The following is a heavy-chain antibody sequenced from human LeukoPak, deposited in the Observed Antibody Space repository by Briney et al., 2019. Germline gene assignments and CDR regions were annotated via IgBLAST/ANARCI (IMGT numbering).Heavy chain of an antibody. CDR3: ARAPVTAHYFDY. V-gene: IGHV3-11*06. D-gene: IGHD4-23*01. CDR1: GFTFSDYY. CDR2: ITSRRSYT. J-gene: IGHJ4*02. Sequence: GGSLRLSCAASGFTFSDYYMSWIRQAPGKGLEWVSYITSRRSYTNYADSVKGRFTISRDKAKNSLYLQMNSLRAEDTAVYYCARAPVTAHYFDYWGQGTLVTVSS.